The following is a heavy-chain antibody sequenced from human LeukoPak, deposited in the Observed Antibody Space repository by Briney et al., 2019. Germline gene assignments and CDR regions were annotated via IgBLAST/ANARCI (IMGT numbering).Heavy chain of an antibody. V-gene: IGHV4-38-2*02. CDR3: ARGRVAAAGTSFPFDY. D-gene: IGHD6-13*01. CDR1: GYSISSGYY. CDR2: INHSGST. Sequence: SETLSLTCTVSGYSISSGYYWGWIRQPPGKGLGWIGEINHSGSTNYNPSLKSRVTISVDTSKNQFSLKLSSVTAADTAVYYCARGRVAAAGTSFPFDYWGQGTLVTVSS. J-gene: IGHJ4*02.